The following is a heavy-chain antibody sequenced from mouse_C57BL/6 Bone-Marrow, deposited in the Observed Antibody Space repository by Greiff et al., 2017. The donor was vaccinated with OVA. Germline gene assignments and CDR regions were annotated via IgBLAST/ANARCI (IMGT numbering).Heavy chain of an antibody. CDR1: GYTFTSYW. CDR3: ARTIYYYGSSHWYFDV. Sequence: QVQLQQPGAELVKPGASVKLSCKASGYTFTSYWMHWVKQRPGQGLEWIGMIHPNSGSTNYNEKFKSKATLTVDKSSSTAYMQLSSLTSEDSAVYYCARTIYYYGSSHWYFDVWGTGTTVTVSS. J-gene: IGHJ1*03. CDR2: IHPNSGST. V-gene: IGHV1-64*01. D-gene: IGHD1-1*01.